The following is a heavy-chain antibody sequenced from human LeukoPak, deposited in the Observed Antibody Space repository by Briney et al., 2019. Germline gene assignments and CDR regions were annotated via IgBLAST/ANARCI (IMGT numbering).Heavy chain of an antibody. V-gene: IGHV4-59*11. CDR1: GGSISSHY. CDR2: IYYSGST. Sequence: SETLSLTCTVSGGSISSHYWRWIRQPPGKGLEWIGYIYYSGSTNYNPSLKSRVTISVDASKNQFSLKLSSVTAADTAVYYCASYYDDAFDIWGQGTMVTVSS. D-gene: IGHD3-22*01. CDR3: ASYYDDAFDI. J-gene: IGHJ3*02.